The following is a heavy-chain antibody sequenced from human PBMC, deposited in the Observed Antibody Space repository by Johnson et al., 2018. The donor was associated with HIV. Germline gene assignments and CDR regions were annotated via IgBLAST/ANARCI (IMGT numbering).Heavy chain of an antibody. J-gene: IGHJ3*02. CDR2: IYSGGST. Sequence: VQLVESGGGVVQPGGSLRLSCAASGFTVSSNYMSWVRQAPGKGLEWVSVIYSGGSTYYADSVKGRFTISRDNSKNTLYLQMNILRAEDTAVYYCARDWGTRGWDDAFDIWGQGTMVTVSS. CDR3: ARDWGTRGWDDAFDI. V-gene: IGHV3-66*01. CDR1: GFTVSSNY. D-gene: IGHD3-16*01.